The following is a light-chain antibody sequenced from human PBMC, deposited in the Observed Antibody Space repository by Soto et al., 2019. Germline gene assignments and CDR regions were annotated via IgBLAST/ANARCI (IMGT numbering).Light chain of an antibody. CDR1: QSVSSY. CDR3: QQRTNSPPVT. CDR2: DAS. Sequence: EIVLTQSPATLSLSPGERATLSCRASQSVSSYLAWYQQKPGQAPRLLIYDASNRATGIPARFRGSGSGTDFTLTISSLEPEDFAVYYCQQRTNSPPVTFGGGTKVDIK. V-gene: IGKV3-11*01. J-gene: IGKJ4*02.